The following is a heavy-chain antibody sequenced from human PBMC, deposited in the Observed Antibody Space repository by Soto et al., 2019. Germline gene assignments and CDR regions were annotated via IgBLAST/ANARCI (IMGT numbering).Heavy chain of an antibody. CDR2: VSSSGST. Sequence: SETLSLTCTVSGGSISGDHWNWIRQPPGKGLEWIAYVSSSGSTKYNPSLKSRVTISIDTTKNQFSLRLRSVTAADTAVYYCASGFYDSRGYSEAFDIWGQGTKVTVSS. J-gene: IGHJ3*02. CDR1: GGSISGDH. CDR3: ASGFYDSRGYSEAFDI. D-gene: IGHD3-22*01. V-gene: IGHV4-59*01.